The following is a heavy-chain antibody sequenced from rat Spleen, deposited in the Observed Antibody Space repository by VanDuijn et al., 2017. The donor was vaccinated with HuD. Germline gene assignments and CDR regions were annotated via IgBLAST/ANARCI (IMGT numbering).Heavy chain of an antibody. J-gene: IGHJ2*01. V-gene: IGHV5-27*01. CDR3: TTDYERGY. Sequence: EVQLVESGGGLVQPGRSMKLSCAASGFTFSNYYMAWVRQAPGKGLEWIASITNTGGSTYYPDSVKGRFTISRDNAKSTLYLQMDSLRSEDTATYYCTTDYERGYWGQGVMVTVSS. D-gene: IGHD1-11*01. CDR1: GFTFSNYY. CDR2: ITNTGGST.